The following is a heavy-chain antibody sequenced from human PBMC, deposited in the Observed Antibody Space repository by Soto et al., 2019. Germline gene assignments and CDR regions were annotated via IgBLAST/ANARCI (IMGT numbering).Heavy chain of an antibody. CDR2: INHSGST. CDR3: ARGGTNLGSGSYQRAFDY. Sequence: QVQLQQWGAGLLKPSETLSLTCAVYGGSFSGYYWSWIRQPPGKGLEWIGEINHSGSTNYNPSLKSRVTVSVDTSKNQFSLKLSSVTAADTAVYYGARGGTNLGSGSYQRAFDYWGQGTLVTVSS. CDR1: GGSFSGYY. D-gene: IGHD1-26*01. J-gene: IGHJ4*02. V-gene: IGHV4-34*01.